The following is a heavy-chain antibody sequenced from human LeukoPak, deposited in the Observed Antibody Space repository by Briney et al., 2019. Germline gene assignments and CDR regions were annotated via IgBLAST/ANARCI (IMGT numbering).Heavy chain of an antibody. Sequence: SETLSLTCTVSGGSISSYYWSWIRQPPGKGLEWLGYIYKSGSTNYNPSLKSRVTISVDTSKNQFSLKLSSVTAADTAVYYCARGRGYSGYDPFDYWGQRILVTVSS. D-gene: IGHD5-12*01. J-gene: IGHJ4*02. V-gene: IGHV4-59*01. CDR3: ARGRGYSGYDPFDY. CDR1: GGSISSYY. CDR2: IYKSGST.